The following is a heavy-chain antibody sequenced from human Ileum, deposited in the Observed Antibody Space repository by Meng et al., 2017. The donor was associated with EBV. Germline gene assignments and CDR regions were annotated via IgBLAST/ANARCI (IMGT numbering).Heavy chain of an antibody. J-gene: IGHJ4*02. CDR3: ASSDYYRSDY. V-gene: IGHV4-4*02. CDR2: TSHSGST. D-gene: IGHD3-22*01. CDR1: GGSISRSDW. Sequence: QVQLQESGPGLVKPSQTLSLTCAVSGGSISRSDWWSWVRQPPGKGLEWIGETSHSGSTNYSPSLKGRVTISLDKSKNQLSLKLNSVTAADTAVYYCASSDYYRSDYWGQGTLVTVS.